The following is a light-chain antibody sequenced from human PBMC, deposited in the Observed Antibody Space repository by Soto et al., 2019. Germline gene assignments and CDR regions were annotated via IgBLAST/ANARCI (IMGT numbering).Light chain of an antibody. CDR2: GAS. Sequence: DTQMTQSPYSLSASVGDRVTITCRASEAISIYLAWYQQKPGKVPNLLIYGASTLQSGVPSPFSGSGSGTDFTLTISSLQPEDVATYYCQKYNNVPFTFGPGTKVEIK. CDR3: QKYNNVPFT. V-gene: IGKV1-27*01. J-gene: IGKJ3*01. CDR1: EAISIY.